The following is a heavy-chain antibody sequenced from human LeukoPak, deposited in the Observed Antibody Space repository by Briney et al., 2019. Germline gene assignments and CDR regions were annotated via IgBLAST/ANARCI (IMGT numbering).Heavy chain of an antibody. Sequence: GGSLRLSCAASGFTFSSYAMSWVRQAPGKGLEWVSAISGSGGTTYYADSVKGRFTISRDNSKNTVHLQMNSLRVEDTAVYYCAKDRTGNWAYYFDYWGQGSLVTVSS. CDR3: AKDRTGNWAYYFDY. CDR2: ISGSGGTT. J-gene: IGHJ4*02. D-gene: IGHD3/OR15-3a*01. V-gene: IGHV3-23*01. CDR1: GFTFSSYA.